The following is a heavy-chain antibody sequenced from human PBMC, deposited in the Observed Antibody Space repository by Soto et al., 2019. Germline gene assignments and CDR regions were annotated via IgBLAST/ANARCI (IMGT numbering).Heavy chain of an antibody. CDR3: AKDLGSGGELTNQQLATDY. V-gene: IGHV3-30*18. J-gene: IGHJ4*02. CDR1: GFTFSSYG. Sequence: GGSLRLSCAASGFTFSSYGMHWVRQAPGKGLEWVAVISYDGSNKYYADSVKGRFTISRDNSKNTLYLQMNSLRAEDTAVYYCAKDLGSGGELTNQQLATDYCGQGTLVTVSS. CDR2: ISYDGSNK. D-gene: IGHD6-13*01.